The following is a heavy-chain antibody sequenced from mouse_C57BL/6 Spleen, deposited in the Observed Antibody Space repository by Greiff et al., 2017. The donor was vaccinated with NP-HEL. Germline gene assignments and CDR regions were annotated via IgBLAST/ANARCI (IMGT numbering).Heavy chain of an antibody. Sequence: QVQLQQPGAELVKPGASVKVSCKASGYTFTSYWMHWVKQRPGQGLEWIGRIHPSDSDTNYNQKFKGKATLTVDKSSSTAYMQLSSLTSEDSAVYYCASPIYYDYGDAMDYWGQGTSVTVSS. CDR1: GYTFTSYW. V-gene: IGHV1-74*01. CDR2: IHPSDSDT. D-gene: IGHD2-4*01. J-gene: IGHJ4*01. CDR3: ASPIYYDYGDAMDY.